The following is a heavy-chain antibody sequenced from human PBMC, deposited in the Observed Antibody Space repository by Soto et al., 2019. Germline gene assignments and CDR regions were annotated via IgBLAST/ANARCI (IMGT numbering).Heavy chain of an antibody. CDR2: ISAYNGNT. J-gene: IGHJ6*02. V-gene: IGHV1-18*04. Sequence: ASVKVSCKASGYTFTSYGISWVRQAPGQGLEWMGWISAYNGNTNYAQKLQGRVTMTTDTSTSTAYMELRSLRSDDTAVYYCARVRMARYYDFWSGYYPRPYYYYYGMDVWGQGTTVTVSS. CDR3: ARVRMARYYDFWSGYYPRPYYYYYGMDV. D-gene: IGHD3-3*01. CDR1: GYTFTSYG.